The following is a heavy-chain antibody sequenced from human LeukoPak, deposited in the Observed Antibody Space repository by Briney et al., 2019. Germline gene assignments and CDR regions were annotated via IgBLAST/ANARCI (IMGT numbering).Heavy chain of an antibody. V-gene: IGHV3-21*01. J-gene: IGHJ5*02. CDR2: ISSSSSYI. CDR3: ARAAHDYGDYGFDP. Sequence: GGSLRLSCAASGFTFSSYSMNWVRQAPGKGLEWVSSISSSSSYIYYADSVKGRFTISRDNAKNSLYLQMNSLRAEDTAVYYCARAAHDYGDYGFDPWGQGTLVTVSS. CDR1: GFTFSSYS. D-gene: IGHD4-17*01.